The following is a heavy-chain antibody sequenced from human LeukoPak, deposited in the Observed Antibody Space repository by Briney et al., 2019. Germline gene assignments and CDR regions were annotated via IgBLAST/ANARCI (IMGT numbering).Heavy chain of an antibody. CDR1: GYNFASYW. D-gene: IGHD3-22*01. CDR3: ARQWLFDY. Sequence: GESLKISCKASGYNFASYWIGWVRQMPGKGLEWMWIINPDDSDTRYSQSFQRQVTISADKSISTAYLQWSSLKASDTAMYYCARQWLFDYWGQGTLVTVSS. V-gene: IGHV5-51*01. J-gene: IGHJ4*02. CDR2: INPDDSDT.